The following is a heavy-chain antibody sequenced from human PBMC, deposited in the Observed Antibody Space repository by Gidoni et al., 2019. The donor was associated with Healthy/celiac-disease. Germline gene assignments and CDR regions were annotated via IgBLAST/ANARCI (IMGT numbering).Heavy chain of an antibody. CDR3: ARGMVRGVPNYYYYYGMDV. D-gene: IGHD3-10*01. V-gene: IGHV1-69*01. CDR2: IIPIFGTA. CDR1: GGTFSSYA. J-gene: IGHJ6*02. Sequence: QVQLVQSGAEVQKPGSSVKVSCKASGGTFSSYAISWGRQAPGQGLEWMGGIIPIFGTANYAQKFQGRVTITADESTSTAYMELSSLRSEDTAVYYCARGMVRGVPNYYYYYGMDVWGQGTTVTVSS.